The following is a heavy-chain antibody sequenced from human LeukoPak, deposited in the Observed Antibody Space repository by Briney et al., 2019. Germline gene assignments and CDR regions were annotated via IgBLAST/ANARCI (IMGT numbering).Heavy chain of an antibody. CDR2: ISSNGGST. D-gene: IGHD3-3*01. V-gene: IGHV3-64D*06. CDR3: ATAYYDFWSGYDY. J-gene: IGHJ4*02. CDR1: GFTFSSYA. Sequence: GGSLRLSCSASGFTFSSYAMHWVRQAPGKGLEYVSAISSNGGSTYYADSVKGRFTISRDNSKNTLYLQMSSLRAEDTAVYYSATAYYDFWSGYDYWGQGTLVTVSS.